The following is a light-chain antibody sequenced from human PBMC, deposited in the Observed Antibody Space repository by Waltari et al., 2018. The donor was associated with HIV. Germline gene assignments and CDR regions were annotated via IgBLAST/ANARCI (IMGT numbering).Light chain of an antibody. Sequence: DIQLTQSPSSLSASVGDVVTITCRSSQTISTSLNWYQQKPGKAPKILISSASSLQSGVPSRFSASGSGTDFTLTSSNLQPDDYATYYCRQSYSSPLTFGPGTEVDVK. CDR1: QTISTS. V-gene: IGKV1-39*01. J-gene: IGKJ3*01. CDR2: SAS. CDR3: RQSYSSPLT.